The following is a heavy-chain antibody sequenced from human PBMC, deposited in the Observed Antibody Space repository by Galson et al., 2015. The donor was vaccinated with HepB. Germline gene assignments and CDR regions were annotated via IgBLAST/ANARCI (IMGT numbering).Heavy chain of an antibody. CDR1: GFTLSSYN. J-gene: IGHJ4*02. V-gene: IGHV3-48*02. CDR2: ITTSSIII. D-gene: IGHD1-7*01. CDR3: ARGWNYSFDY. Sequence: SLRLSCAASGFTLSSYNMHWVRQSPGKGLEWVSHITTSSIIIYYADSVKGRFTISRDNAKNSLYLQMNSLRDEDTGMYYCARGWNYSFDYWGQGTLVSVSS.